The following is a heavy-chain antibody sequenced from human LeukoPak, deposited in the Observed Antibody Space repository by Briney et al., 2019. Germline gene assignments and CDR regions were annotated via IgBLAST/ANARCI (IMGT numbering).Heavy chain of an antibody. CDR2: IYYSGST. D-gene: IGHD6-13*01. CDR3: ARQGYSSSWYWAAPKDRFDY. V-gene: IGHV4-39*01. Sequence: SETLSLTCTVSSGSISTSNYYWGWVRQPPGKALEWIGSIYYSGSTYYNPSLKSRVTISVDTSKNQFSLKLSSVTAADTAVYYCARQGYSSSWYWAAPKDRFDYWGQGTLVTVSS. J-gene: IGHJ4*02. CDR1: SGSISTSNYY.